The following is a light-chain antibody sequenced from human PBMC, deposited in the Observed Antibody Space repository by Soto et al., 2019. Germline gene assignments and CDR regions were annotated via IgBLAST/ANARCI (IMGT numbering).Light chain of an antibody. CDR3: QQYNSYSRT. CDR1: QSVSSW. CDR2: QAS. J-gene: IGKJ1*01. Sequence: IQMTQSPSTLSASVGDRVTITCRASQSVSSWLAWYQQKPGKAPNLLIYQASSLQSGVPSRFSGGGSGTEFTLTISSLQPDDFATYYCQQYNSYSRTFGQGTKVEIK. V-gene: IGKV1-5*03.